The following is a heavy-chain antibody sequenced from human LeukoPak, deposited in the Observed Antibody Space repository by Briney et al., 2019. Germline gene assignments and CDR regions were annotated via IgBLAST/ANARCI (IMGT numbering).Heavy chain of an antibody. D-gene: IGHD1-26*01. V-gene: IGHV1-18*01. CDR1: GYTFRSYG. Sequence: ASVKVSCKASGYTFRSYGLSWVRQAPGQGLEWLGWISCYNGETRYEQNLQGRVTLTTDTSTTTAYMELRSLRSDDTAVYYCARSIVGAPAYLNFDYWGQGTLVTVSS. CDR3: ARSIVGAPAYLNFDY. CDR2: ISCYNGET. J-gene: IGHJ4*02.